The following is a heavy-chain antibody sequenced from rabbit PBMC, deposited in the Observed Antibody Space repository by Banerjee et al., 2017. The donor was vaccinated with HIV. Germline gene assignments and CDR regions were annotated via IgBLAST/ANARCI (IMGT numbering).Heavy chain of an antibody. D-gene: IGHD4-2*01. Sequence: QEQLEESGGDLVKPEGSLTLTCTASGFSFSSSYYMCWVRQAPGKGLEWIACIYAGGSGSTYYASWAKGRFTISKTSSTTVTLQMTSLTAADTATYFCARISYAGNPYQLTRLDLWGQGTLVTVS. J-gene: IGHJ3*01. CDR1: GFSFSSSYY. CDR2: IYAGGSGST. CDR3: ARISYAGNPYQLTRLDL. V-gene: IGHV1S45*01.